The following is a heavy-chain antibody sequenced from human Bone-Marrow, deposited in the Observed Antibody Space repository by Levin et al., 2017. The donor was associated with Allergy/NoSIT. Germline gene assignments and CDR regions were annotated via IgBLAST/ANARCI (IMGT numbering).Heavy chain of an antibody. D-gene: IGHD2-8*02. V-gene: IGHV1-69*02. CDR2: VIPVLDVA. CDR1: GVSFTSYT. J-gene: IGHJ1*01. Sequence: ASVKVSCKASGVSFTSYTISWVRQAPGQGLEWMGRVIPVLDVANYAQKFQGRVSITADKSTNTAYMELSSLRSDDTAVYYCAGDSGQFDYFQHWGQGTLVTLSS. CDR3: AGDSGQFDYFQH.